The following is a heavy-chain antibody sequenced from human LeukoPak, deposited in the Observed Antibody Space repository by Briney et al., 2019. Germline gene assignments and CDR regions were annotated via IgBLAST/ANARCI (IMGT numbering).Heavy chain of an antibody. CDR2: ISWNSGSI. J-gene: IGHJ3*02. Sequence: GRSLRLSCAASGFTFDDYAMHWVRQAPGKGLEWVSGISWNSGSIGYADSVKGRFTISRDNAKNSLYLQMNSLRAEDTALYYCAKGSGSYYNVGAFAIWGQGTMVTVSS. V-gene: IGHV3-9*01. D-gene: IGHD3-10*01. CDR1: GFTFDDYA. CDR3: AKGSGSYYNVGAFAI.